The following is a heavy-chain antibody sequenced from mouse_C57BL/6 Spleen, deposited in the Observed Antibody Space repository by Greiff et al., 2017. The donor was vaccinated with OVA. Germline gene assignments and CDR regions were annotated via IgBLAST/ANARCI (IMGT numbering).Heavy chain of an antibody. Sequence: EVMLVESGGGLVQPGGSLRLSCAASGFTFSGYYMYWVRQTPEKRLEWVAYFSNGGGSTYYPDPVKGRFTISRDNAKNTLYLHMSRLKSEDTAMYYCARQYYGSSYGFADWGQGTLVTVSA. V-gene: IGHV5-12*01. CDR3: ARQYYGSSYGFAD. CDR2: FSNGGGST. J-gene: IGHJ3*01. CDR1: GFTFSGYY. D-gene: IGHD1-1*01.